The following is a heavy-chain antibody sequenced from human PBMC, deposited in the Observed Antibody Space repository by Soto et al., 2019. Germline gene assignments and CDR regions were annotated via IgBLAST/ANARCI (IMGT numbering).Heavy chain of an antibody. Sequence: SETLSLTCAVYGGSFSGYYWSWIRQPPGKGLEWIGEINHSGSTNYNPSLKRRVTISVDTSKNQFSLKLCSVPAADTAGYYCASSIIAAAGTGFDYWGQGTLVTVSS. CDR3: ASSIIAAAGTGFDY. D-gene: IGHD6-13*01. CDR1: GGSFSGYY. J-gene: IGHJ4*02. V-gene: IGHV4-34*01. CDR2: INHSGST.